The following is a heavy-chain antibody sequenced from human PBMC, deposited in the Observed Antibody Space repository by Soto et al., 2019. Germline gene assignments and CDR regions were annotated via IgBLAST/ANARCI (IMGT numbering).Heavy chain of an antibody. V-gene: IGHV3-33*01. Sequence: GGSLRLSCAASGFTFSSYGMHWVRQAPGKGLQWVAVIWYDGSNKCYADSVKGRFTISRDNSKNTLYLQMNSLRAEDTAVYYCARDLPYGDPGDYYGMDVWGQGTTVTVSS. D-gene: IGHD4-17*01. J-gene: IGHJ6*02. CDR1: GFTFSSYG. CDR3: ARDLPYGDPGDYYGMDV. CDR2: IWYDGSNK.